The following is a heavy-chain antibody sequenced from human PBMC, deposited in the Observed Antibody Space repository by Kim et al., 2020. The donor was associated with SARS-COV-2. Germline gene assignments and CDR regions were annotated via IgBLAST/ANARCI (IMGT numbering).Heavy chain of an antibody. D-gene: IGHD3-3*01. Sequence: GGSLRLSCAASGFTFSSYAMHWVRQAPGKGLEWVAVISYDGSNKYYADSVKGRFTISRDNSKNTLYLQMNSLRAEDTAVYYCARGGSIFGVVYYYYGMDVWGQGTTVTVSS. CDR2: ISYDGSNK. CDR1: GFTFSSYA. J-gene: IGHJ6*02. V-gene: IGHV3-30-3*01. CDR3: ARGGSIFGVVYYYYGMDV.